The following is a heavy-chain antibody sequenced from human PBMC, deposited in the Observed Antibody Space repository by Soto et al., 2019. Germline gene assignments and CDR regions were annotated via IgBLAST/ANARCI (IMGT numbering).Heavy chain of an antibody. D-gene: IGHD3-10*01. J-gene: IGHJ4*02. CDR1: GSIFSTYA. CDR3: ARDRDDYGSGNYYNRIDF. V-gene: IGHV1-69*01. Sequence: QVPLVQSGAEVKKPGSSVKVSCKASGSIFSTYAISWLRQAPGQGLEWMGGIIPLFGTPNYAQRFQGRVTITADESTSTAYMELSRLRSEDTAVYYCARDRDDYGSGNYYNRIDFWGQGTLVTVSS. CDR2: IIPLFGTP.